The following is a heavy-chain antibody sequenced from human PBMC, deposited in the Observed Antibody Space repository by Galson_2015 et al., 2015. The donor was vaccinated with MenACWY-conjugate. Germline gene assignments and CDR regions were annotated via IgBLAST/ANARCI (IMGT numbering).Heavy chain of an antibody. D-gene: IGHD2-2*01. CDR1: GFTFSSYA. J-gene: IGHJ6*02. Sequence: SLRLSCAASGFTFSSYAMHWVRQAPGKGLEYVSAISSNGGSTYYANSVKGRFTISRDNSKNTLYLQMGSLRAEDMAVYYCARDLVACSSTSCYGPYYYYYGMDVWGQGTTVTVSS. V-gene: IGHV3-64*01. CDR2: ISSNGGST. CDR3: ARDLVACSSTSCYGPYYYYYGMDV.